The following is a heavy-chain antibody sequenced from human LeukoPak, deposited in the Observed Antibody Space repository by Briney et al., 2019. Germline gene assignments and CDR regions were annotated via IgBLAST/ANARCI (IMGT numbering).Heavy chain of an antibody. J-gene: IGHJ4*02. D-gene: IGHD3-10*01. CDR2: LYYTGST. V-gene: IGHV4-39*01. Sequence: ASETLSLTCTVSGGSISSSNYYWGWIRQPPGKGLEWIGNLYYTGSTYYNTSLKGRVTLSVDTSKNQFSLKLSSVTAADTAVYYCARTRYYYNSRSYGAPYYFDYWGQGTLVTVSS. CDR3: ARTRYYYNSRSYGAPYYFDY. CDR1: GGSISSSNYY.